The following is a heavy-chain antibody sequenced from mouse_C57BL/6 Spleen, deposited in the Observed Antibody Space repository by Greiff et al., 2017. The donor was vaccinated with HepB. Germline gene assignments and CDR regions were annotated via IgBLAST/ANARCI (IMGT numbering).Heavy chain of an antibody. J-gene: IGHJ3*01. Sequence: QVQLQQPGAELVKPVASVKLSCKASGYTFTSYWMQWVKQRPGQGLEWIGEIDPSDSYTNYNQKFKGKATLTVDTSSSTAYMQLSSLTSEDSAVYYCARELGSFAYWGQGTLVTVSA. CDR2: IDPSDSYT. CDR1: GYTFTSYW. V-gene: IGHV1-50*01. D-gene: IGHD4-1*01. CDR3: ARELGSFAY.